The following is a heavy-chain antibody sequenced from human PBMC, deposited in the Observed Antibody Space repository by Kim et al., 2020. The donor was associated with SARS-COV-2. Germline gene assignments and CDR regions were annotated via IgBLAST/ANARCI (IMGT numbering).Heavy chain of an antibody. V-gene: IGHV1-69*01. D-gene: IGHD2-15*01. J-gene: IGHJ4*02. CDR3: ASHIVVVVAAYDY. Sequence: AQKIQGGVTITAEESTSTAYMELSSLRSEDTAVYYCASHIVVVVAAYDYWGQGTLVTVSS.